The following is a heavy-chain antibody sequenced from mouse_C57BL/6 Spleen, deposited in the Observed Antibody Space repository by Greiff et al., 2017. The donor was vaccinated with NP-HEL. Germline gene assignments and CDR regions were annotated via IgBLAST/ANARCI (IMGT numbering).Heavy chain of an antibody. Sequence: QVQLQQPGAELVMPGASVKLSCKASGYTFTSYWMHWVKQRPGQGLEWIGEIDPSDSYTNYTQKFKGKSTLTVDKSSSTAYLQLSSLTSEDSAVYYCGGTYYCSSYYAMDYWGQGTSGTVSS. V-gene: IGHV1-69*01. CDR1: GYTFTSYW. CDR2: IDPSDSYT. D-gene: IGHD1-1*01. CDR3: GGTYYCSSYYAMDY. J-gene: IGHJ4*01.